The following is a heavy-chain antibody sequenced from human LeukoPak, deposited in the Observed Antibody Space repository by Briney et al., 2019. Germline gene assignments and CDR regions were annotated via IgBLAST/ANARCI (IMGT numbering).Heavy chain of an antibody. CDR1: GGSFSGYH. CDR2: INHSGST. Sequence: SETLSLTCAVYGGSFSGYHWSWIRQPPGKGLEWIGEINHSGSTNYNPSLKSRVTISVDTSKNQFSLKLSSVTAADTAVYCCARVRGYYFDYWGQGTLVTVSS. CDR3: ARVRGYYFDY. J-gene: IGHJ4*02. V-gene: IGHV4-34*01.